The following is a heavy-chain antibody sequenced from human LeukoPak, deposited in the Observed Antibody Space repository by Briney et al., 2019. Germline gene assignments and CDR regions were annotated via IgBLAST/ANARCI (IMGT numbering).Heavy chain of an antibody. Sequence: ASVKVSCKSSGYTFNGYYMHWVRQAPGQGLEWMGWISAYNGNTNYAQKLQGRVTMTTDTSTSTAYMELRSLRSDDTAVYYCARDRGHIVLDYWGQGTLVTVSS. V-gene: IGHV1-18*04. J-gene: IGHJ4*02. CDR1: GYTFNGYY. D-gene: IGHD2-21*01. CDR3: ARDRGHIVLDY. CDR2: ISAYNGNT.